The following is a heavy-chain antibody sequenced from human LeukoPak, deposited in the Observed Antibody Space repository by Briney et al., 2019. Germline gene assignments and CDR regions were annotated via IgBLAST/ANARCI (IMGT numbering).Heavy chain of an antibody. CDR3: ATLWDPVAGTTQPLL. V-gene: IGHV3-11*04. CDR2: ISGSGSTI. Sequence: GGSLRLSCAASGLTVSSNYMSWVRQAPGKGLEWVSYISGSGSTIYYGDSLKGRFTISRDNANNSLYLQMNSLRVEDTAVYYCATLWDPVAGTTQPLLWGQGTLVTVSS. CDR1: GLTVSSNY. D-gene: IGHD6-19*01. J-gene: IGHJ4*02.